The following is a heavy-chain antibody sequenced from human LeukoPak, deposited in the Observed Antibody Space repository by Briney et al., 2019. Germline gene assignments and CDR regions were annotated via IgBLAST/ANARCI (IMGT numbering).Heavy chain of an antibody. Sequence: ASVKVSFKASGYIFTCYHMHWVRQAPGQGLEWMGWINTKSGGTNYAKKFQGRVTMTRDTSISTAYMELRGLRSVDTAVYSCARVPFWEYYDSSGYLDYWGQGTLVPVSS. D-gene: IGHD3-22*01. V-gene: IGHV1-2*02. CDR2: INTKSGGT. CDR1: GYIFTCYH. J-gene: IGHJ4*02. CDR3: ARVPFWEYYDSSGYLDY.